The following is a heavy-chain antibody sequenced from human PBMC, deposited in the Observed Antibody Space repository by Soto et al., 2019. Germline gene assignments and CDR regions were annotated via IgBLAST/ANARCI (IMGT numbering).Heavy chain of an antibody. V-gene: IGHV3-13*01. D-gene: IGHD6-13*01. CDR3: AREGRGQQLVSYYYYGMDV. CDR1: GFTFSSYD. J-gene: IGHJ6*02. Sequence: GSLRLSCAASGFTFSSYDMHWVRQATGKGLEWVSAIGTAGDTYYPGSVKGRFTISRENAKNSLYLQMNSLRAEDTAVYYCAREGRGQQLVSYYYYGMDVWGQGTTVTVSS. CDR2: IGTAGDT.